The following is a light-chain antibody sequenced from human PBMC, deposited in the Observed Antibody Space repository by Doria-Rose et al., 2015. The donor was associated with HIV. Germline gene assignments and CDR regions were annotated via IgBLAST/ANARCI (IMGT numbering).Light chain of an antibody. Sequence: TQSPESLGMSLGERATLNCKSNQSLLYTSKNYSAWYQQKPGQPPKLLIYWASTRQSGVPARFSRSGSGTDFTLTISSLEAEDVAVYYCQQYYDTPSFGPGTTVDIK. CDR2: WAS. CDR3: QQYYDTPS. CDR1: QSLLYTSKNY. V-gene: IGKV4-1*01. J-gene: IGKJ3*01.